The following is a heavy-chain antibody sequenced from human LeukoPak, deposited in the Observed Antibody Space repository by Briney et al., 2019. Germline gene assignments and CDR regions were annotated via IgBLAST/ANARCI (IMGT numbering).Heavy chain of an antibody. CDR1: GFTFSSYA. CDR3: AKVRDYYDSSGYYFFDY. CDR2: ISGSGGST. Sequence: AGGSLRLSCAASGFTFSSYAMSWVRQAPGKGLEWVSAISGSGGSTYYADSVKGRFTISRDNSKNTLYLQMNSLRAEDTAVYYCAKVRDYYDSSGYYFFDYWGQGTLVTVSS. V-gene: IGHV3-23*01. D-gene: IGHD3-22*01. J-gene: IGHJ4*02.